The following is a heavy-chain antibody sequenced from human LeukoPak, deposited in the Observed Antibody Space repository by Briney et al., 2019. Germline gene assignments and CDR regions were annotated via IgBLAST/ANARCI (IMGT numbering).Heavy chain of an antibody. CDR3: STSPSFGSSWYQFNY. V-gene: IGHV3-23*01. D-gene: IGHD6-13*01. CDR2: ISGSGGST. Sequence: GGSLRLSCAASGFTFSSYAMSWVRQAPGKGLEWVSAISGSGGSTYYADSVKGRFTISRDNSKNTLCLQMNSLRAEDTAVYYCSTSPSFGSSWYQFNYWGQGTLVTVSS. CDR1: GFTFSSYA. J-gene: IGHJ4*02.